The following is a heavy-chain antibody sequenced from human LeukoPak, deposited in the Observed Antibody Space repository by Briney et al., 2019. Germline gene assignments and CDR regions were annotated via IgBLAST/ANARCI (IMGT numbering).Heavy chain of an antibody. D-gene: IGHD2-15*01. J-gene: IGHJ4*02. Sequence: PGGSLRLSCAASGFTFSDYYMSWIRQAPGKGLEWVSYISTSGTAVYYADSVKGRFTISRDNVKNSLFLQMNSLRAEDTAVYYCARSDSLRGFDFWGQGTLVTVSS. CDR2: ISTSGTAV. V-gene: IGHV3-11*04. CDR3: ARSDSLRGFDF. CDR1: GFTFSDYY.